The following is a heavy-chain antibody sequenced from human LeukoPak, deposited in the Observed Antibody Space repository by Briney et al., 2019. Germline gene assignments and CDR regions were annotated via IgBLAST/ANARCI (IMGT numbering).Heavy chain of an antibody. Sequence: GGSLRLSCAASGFTFSSYAMSWVRQAPGKGLGWVSAISGSGGSTYCADSVKGRFTISRDNSKNTLYLQMNSLRADNTAVYYCAKYLTSSAKYSSSLAYWGQGTLVTVSS. V-gene: IGHV3-23*01. CDR2: ISGSGGST. D-gene: IGHD6-6*01. CDR3: AKYLTSSAKYSSSLAY. CDR1: GFTFSSYA. J-gene: IGHJ4*02.